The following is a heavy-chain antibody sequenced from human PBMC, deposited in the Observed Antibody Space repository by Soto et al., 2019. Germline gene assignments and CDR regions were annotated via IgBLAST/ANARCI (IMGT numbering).Heavy chain of an antibody. CDR1: GFTFSSYG. V-gene: IGHV3-33*01. CDR3: ARDGLGWGVLRFLEWSLGY. J-gene: IGHJ4*02. D-gene: IGHD3-3*01. CDR2: IWYDGSNK. Sequence: GGSLRLSCAASGFTFSSYGMHWVRQAPGKGLEWVAVIWYDGSNKYYADSVKGRFTISRDNSKNTLYLQMNSLRAEDTAVYYCARDGLGWGVLRFLEWSLGYWGQGTLVTVSS.